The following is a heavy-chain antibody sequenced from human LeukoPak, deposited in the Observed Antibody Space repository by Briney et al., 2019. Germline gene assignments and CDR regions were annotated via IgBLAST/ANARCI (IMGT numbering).Heavy chain of an antibody. CDR3: AKRRQEGDSIRYFDL. CDR1: GLTLSSYA. D-gene: IGHD1-26*01. CDR2: ISGSGGST. J-gene: IGHJ2*01. V-gene: IGHV3-23*01. Sequence: GGSLRLSCAASGLTLSSYAMSWVRQAPGKGLEWVSAISGSGGSTYYADSVKGRFTISRDNSKNTLYLQMNSLRAEDTAVYYCAKRRQEGDSIRYFDLWGRGTLVTVSS.